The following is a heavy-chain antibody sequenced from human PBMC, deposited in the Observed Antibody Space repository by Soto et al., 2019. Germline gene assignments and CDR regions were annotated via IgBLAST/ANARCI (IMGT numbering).Heavy chain of an antibody. Sequence: GGSLRLSCTASGFIFGDYAMSWFRQAPGKGLEWVGFIRSKANGGTTEYAASVKGRFTISRDDSKPIAYLQMNSLKTEDTAVYYCTRDRRAHMYSCSPFDYWGQGTLVTVSS. D-gene: IGHD6-6*01. V-gene: IGHV3-49*03. J-gene: IGHJ4*02. CDR1: GFIFGDYA. CDR3: TRDRRAHMYSCSPFDY. CDR2: IRSKANGGTT.